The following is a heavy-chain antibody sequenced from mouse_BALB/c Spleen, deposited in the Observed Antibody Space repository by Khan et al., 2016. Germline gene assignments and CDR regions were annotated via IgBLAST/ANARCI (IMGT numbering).Heavy chain of an antibody. Sequence: QMQLEESGPGLVAPSQSLSITCTVSGFSLSRYSVHWVRQPPGKGLEWLGMIWGGGSTDYNSALKSRLSISKDNSKSQVFLKMNSLQTDDTAMYYCARMITTSPWFAYWGQGTLVTVSA. CDR3: ARMITTSPWFAY. CDR2: IWGGGST. D-gene: IGHD2-4*01. V-gene: IGHV2-6-4*01. CDR1: GFSLSRYS. J-gene: IGHJ3*01.